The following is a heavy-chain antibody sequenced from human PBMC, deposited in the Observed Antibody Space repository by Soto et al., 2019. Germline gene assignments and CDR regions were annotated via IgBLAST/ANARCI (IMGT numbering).Heavy chain of an antibody. J-gene: IGHJ4*02. CDR3: XXXXXXXXXSDY. CDR1: GYTFTSYG. Sequence: QVQLVQSGAEVKKPGASVKVSCKASGYTFTSYGISWVRQAPGQGLEWMGWISTYNGNTKYAQKLQGRVTMTTDTSTSTAFMELRSLRSDDTAVFXXXXXXXXXXXSDYWGQGTLVTVSS. V-gene: IGHV1-18*01. CDR2: ISTYNGNT.